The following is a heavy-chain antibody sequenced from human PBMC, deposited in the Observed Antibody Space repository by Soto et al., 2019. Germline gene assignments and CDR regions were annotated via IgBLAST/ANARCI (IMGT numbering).Heavy chain of an antibody. V-gene: IGHV4-59*01. CDR1: GASMNNYY. D-gene: IGHD3-16*01. CDR2: IFYSGTA. J-gene: IGHJ3*02. Sequence: SETLSLTCTVSGASMNNYYGSWIRQPPGKGLEYIGYIFYSGTADFNPSLRSRVTMSVDSSNNQFSLKLRSVTAADTAVYYCARSGNSFGGVIWGQGIMVT. CDR3: ARSGNSFGGVI.